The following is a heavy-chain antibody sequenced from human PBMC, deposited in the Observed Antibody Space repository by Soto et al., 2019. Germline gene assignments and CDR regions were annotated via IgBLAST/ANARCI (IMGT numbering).Heavy chain of an antibody. D-gene: IGHD1-20*01. CDR3: ARITGRHLDY. J-gene: IGHJ4*02. Sequence: SETLSLTCTVSAGSISVTNVFWGWVRQPPGKGLEWIGNVDYSGTAYFSPSLATRVTFHVDTSKNQFSLTLYSVTAADTAVYYCARITGRHLDYWGQGILVTVSS. V-gene: IGHV4-39*01. CDR2: VDYSGTA. CDR1: AGSISVTNVF.